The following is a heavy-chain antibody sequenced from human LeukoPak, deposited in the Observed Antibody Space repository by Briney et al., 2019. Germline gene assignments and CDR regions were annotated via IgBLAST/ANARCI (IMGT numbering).Heavy chain of an antibody. CDR1: GWSFSGYY. CDR3: AREGPRYYGSGSNNWFDP. D-gene: IGHD3-10*01. V-gene: IGHV4-34*01. CDR2: INHSGST. J-gene: IGHJ5*02. Sequence: SETLSLTCAVYGWSFSGYYWSWIRQPPGKGLEWIGEINHSGSTNYNPSLKSRVTISVATSKNQFSLKLISVTATDTAVYYCAREGPRYYGSGSNNWFDPWGQGTLVTVSS.